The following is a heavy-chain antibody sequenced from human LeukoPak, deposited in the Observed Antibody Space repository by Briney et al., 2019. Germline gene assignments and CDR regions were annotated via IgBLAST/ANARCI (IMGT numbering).Heavy chain of an antibody. J-gene: IGHJ5*02. Sequence: ASVKVSCKASGYTFTGYYMHWVRQAPGQGLECMGWIKPNSGGTRSAQKFQGRVTMTRDTSISTAYMELSSLRYDDTAVYYCATNILVRDIINWFDPWGQGTLVTVSS. CDR1: GYTFTGYY. CDR2: IKPNSGGT. CDR3: ATNILVRDIINWFDP. V-gene: IGHV1-2*02. D-gene: IGHD3-10*01.